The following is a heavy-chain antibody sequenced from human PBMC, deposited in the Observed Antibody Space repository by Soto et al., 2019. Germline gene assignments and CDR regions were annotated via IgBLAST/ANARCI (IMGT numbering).Heavy chain of an antibody. V-gene: IGHV1-3*01. CDR2: INAGNGNT. CDR1: GYTFTSCA. D-gene: IGHD3-22*01. CDR3: ARAVTMIVVNFDY. J-gene: IGHJ4*02. Sequence: ASVKVSCKASGYTFTSCAMHWVRQAPGQRLEWMGWINAGNGNTKYSQKFQGRVTITRDTSASTAYMELSSLRSEDTAVYYCARAVTMIVVNFDYWGPGTFVTVSS.